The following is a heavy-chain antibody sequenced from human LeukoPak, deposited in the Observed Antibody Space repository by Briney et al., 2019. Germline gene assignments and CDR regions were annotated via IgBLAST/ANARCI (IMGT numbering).Heavy chain of an antibody. V-gene: IGHV4-59*08. CDR2: IYYSGST. CDR1: GGSISSYY. Sequence: SETLSLTCTVSGGSISSYYWSWIRQPPGKGLEWIGYIYYSGSTNYNPSLKSRVTISVDTSKNQFSLKLSSVTAADTAVYYCARQVASIAATGGWFDPWGQGTLVTVSS. CDR3: ARQVASIAATGGWFDP. J-gene: IGHJ5*02. D-gene: IGHD6-6*01.